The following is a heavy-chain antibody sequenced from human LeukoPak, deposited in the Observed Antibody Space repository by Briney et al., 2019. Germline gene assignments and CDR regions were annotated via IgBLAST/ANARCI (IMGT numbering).Heavy chain of an antibody. CDR2: ISYDGSNK. CDR3: ARGGRITMVRGVDY. V-gene: IGHV3-30*04. Sequence: GRSLRLSCAASGFTFSSYAMHWVRQAPGKGLEWVAVISYDGSNKYYADSVKGRFTISRDNSKNTLYLQMNSLKAEDTAVYYCARGGRITMVRGVDYWGQGTLVTVSS. J-gene: IGHJ4*02. CDR1: GFTFSSYA. D-gene: IGHD3-10*01.